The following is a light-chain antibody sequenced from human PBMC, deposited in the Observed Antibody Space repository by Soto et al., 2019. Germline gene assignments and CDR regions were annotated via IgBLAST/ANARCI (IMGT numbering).Light chain of an antibody. J-gene: IGKJ3*01. V-gene: IGKV1-39*01. CDR3: QQSYNLKFT. CDR2: AAS. Sequence: DIQMTQSPSSLSASVGDRVTITCRASQSISRYLNWYQKKPGKAPKLLIYAASTLQSGVPSRFSGNESGTDFTLPISSLQPEDTATYYCQQSYNLKFTFGPWTKVDIK. CDR1: QSISRY.